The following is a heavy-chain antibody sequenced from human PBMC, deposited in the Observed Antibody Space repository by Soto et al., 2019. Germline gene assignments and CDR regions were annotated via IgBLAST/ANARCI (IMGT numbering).Heavy chain of an antibody. CDR3: ARGRYGDY. V-gene: IGHV1-18*01. CDR2: ISAHNGNT. Sequence: QVHLVQSGAEVKKPGASVKVSCKGSGYAFTTYGITWVRQAPGQGLEWMGWISAHNGNTNYAQKPPGRATVTRDTSTSPAYMELRSLRSDAPAVYYCARGRYGDYWGQGALVTVSS. D-gene: IGHD1-1*01. J-gene: IGHJ4*02. CDR1: GYAFTTYG.